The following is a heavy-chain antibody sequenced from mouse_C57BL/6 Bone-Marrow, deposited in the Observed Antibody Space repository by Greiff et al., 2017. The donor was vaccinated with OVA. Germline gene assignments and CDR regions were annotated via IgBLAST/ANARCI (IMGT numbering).Heavy chain of an antibody. CDR1: GFNIKNTY. V-gene: IGHV14-3*01. CDR3: ARGDYDVGYAMDY. Sequence: VQLKQSVAELVRPGASVKLSCTASGFNIKNTYMHWVKQRPEQGLEWIGRIDPANGNTKYAPKFQGKATITADTSSNTAYLQLSSLTSEDTAIYYSARGDYDVGYAMDYWGQGTSVTVSS. J-gene: IGHJ4*01. CDR2: IDPANGNT. D-gene: IGHD2-4*01.